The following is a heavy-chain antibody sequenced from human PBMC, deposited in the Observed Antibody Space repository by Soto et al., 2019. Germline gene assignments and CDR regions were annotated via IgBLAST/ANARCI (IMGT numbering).Heavy chain of an antibody. Sequence: SGKGLEWVSAISGSGGSTYYADSVKGRFTISRDGSKNTVYLQMNSLTAGDTAVYFFPEEAATGGGSTVSGFLVNRSSDL. J-gene: IGHJ2*01. CDR2: ISGSGGST. V-gene: IGHV3-23*01. D-gene: IGHD2-15*01. CDR3: PEEAATGGGSTVSGFLVNRSSDL.